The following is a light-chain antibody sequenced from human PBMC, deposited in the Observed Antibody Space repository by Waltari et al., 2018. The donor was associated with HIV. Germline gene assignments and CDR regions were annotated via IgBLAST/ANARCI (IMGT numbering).Light chain of an antibody. CDR2: GNI. V-gene: IGLV1-40*01. CDR1: SSNSGANYD. CDR3: QSYDSSLSGWV. Sequence: QSVLTQPPSVSGAPAQRGTISCTGSSSNSGANYDVHCYQHLPGTAPNLLIYGNIYLPSGVPDRFSASKAVTSASLAITGLQADDEADYYCQSYDSSLSGWVFGGGTKLTV. J-gene: IGLJ3*02.